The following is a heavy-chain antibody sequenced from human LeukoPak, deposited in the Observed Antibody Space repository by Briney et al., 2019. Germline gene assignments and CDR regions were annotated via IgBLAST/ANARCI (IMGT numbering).Heavy chain of an antibody. Sequence: GGSLRLSCAASGFTFSSYSMNWVRQAPGKGLEWVSYISSSSSTIHYADSVKGRFTISRDNAKNSLYLQMNSLRAEDTAVYYCARGSYGDYPRGYWGQGTLVTVSS. CDR1: GFTFSSYS. J-gene: IGHJ4*02. V-gene: IGHV3-48*01. CDR3: ARGSYGDYPRGY. D-gene: IGHD4-17*01. CDR2: ISSSSSTI.